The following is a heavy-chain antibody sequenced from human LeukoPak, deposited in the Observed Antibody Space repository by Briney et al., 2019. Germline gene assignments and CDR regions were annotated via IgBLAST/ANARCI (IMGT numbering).Heavy chain of an antibody. CDR1: GYTFTGYY. CDR3: ARDGYYDSSGYFLRPPNYYYYMDV. D-gene: IGHD3-22*01. Sequence: ASVKVSCKASGYTFTGYYMHWVRQAPGQGLEWMGWINPNSGGTNYAQKFQGRVTMTRDTSISTAYMELSRLRSDDTAVYYCARDGYYDSSGYFLRPPNYYYYMDVWGKGTTVTVSS. J-gene: IGHJ6*03. V-gene: IGHV1-2*02. CDR2: INPNSGGT.